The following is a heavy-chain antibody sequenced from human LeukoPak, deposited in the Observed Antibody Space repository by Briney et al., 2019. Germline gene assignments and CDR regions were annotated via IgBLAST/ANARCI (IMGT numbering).Heavy chain of an antibody. CDR1: GFTFSSYG. CDR3: ARDGRILRWFGESMGLNWFDP. D-gene: IGHD3-10*01. CDR2: IWYDGSNK. V-gene: IGHV3-33*01. J-gene: IGHJ5*02. Sequence: PGRSLRLSCAASGFTFSSYGMHWVRQAPGKGLEWVAVIWYDGSNKYYADSVKGRFTISRDNSKNTLYLQMNSLRAEDTAVYYCARDGRILRWFGESMGLNWFDPWGQGTLVTVSS.